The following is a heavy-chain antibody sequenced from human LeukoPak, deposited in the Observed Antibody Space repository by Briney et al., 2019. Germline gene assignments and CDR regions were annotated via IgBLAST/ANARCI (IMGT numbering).Heavy chain of an antibody. J-gene: IGHJ2*01. D-gene: IGHD3-3*01. CDR2: ISGSGGST. CDR3: ARGPRVFGVVLSSHWFFDV. Sequence: GGSLRPSCAASGFTFSSYAMSWVRPAPGKGLEWVSAISGSGGSTYYADSVKGRFTISRDNSKNTLYLQMNSLRAEDTAVYYCARGPRVFGVVLSSHWFFDVWGRGTLVTVSS. V-gene: IGHV3-23*01. CDR1: GFTFSSYA.